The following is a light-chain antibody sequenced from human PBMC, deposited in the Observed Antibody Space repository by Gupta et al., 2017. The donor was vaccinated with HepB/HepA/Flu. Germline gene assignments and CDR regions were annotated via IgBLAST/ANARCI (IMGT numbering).Light chain of an antibody. CDR1: SLSRFY. CDR3: NSRDSSGDHVV. J-gene: IGLJ2*01. Sequence: SSELTQDPAVSVALGQTVRITCHGASLSRFYANCYHQKPGQAPVIVIDGKSNRPPGIPDRFSGTSSGNTAAFTTTGAQAEDEADYYCNSRDSSGDHVVFGGGTELTVL. V-gene: IGLV3-19*01. CDR2: GKS.